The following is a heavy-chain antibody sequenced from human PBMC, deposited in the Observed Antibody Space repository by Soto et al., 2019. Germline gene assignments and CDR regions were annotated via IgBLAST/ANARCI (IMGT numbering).Heavy chain of an antibody. Sequence: NPSETLSLTCTFSVGSIVTGSYYCGWIRQPPWKGLEWLGHIYYSGNTYYPPSLKSRVTISVDTSKNQFSLRLSSVTAADTAVYYCARLTQEYNYYGMEFWGQGTTFSVSS. CDR1: VGSIVTGSYY. V-gene: IGHV4-39*01. CDR2: IYYSGNT. CDR3: ARLTQEYNYYGMEF. D-gene: IGHD1-1*01. J-gene: IGHJ6*01.